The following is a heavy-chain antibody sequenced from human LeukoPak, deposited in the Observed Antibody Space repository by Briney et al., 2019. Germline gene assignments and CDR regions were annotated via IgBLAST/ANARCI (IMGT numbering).Heavy chain of an antibody. CDR1: AISFSSYA. V-gene: IGHV3-23*01. J-gene: IGHJ3*02. CDR3: AKDPNGDYVGAFDS. CDR2: IHGSGSVT. Sequence: GGSLRLSCAASAISFSSYAMTWLRQAPGKGLEWVSGIHGSGSVTYYADSVKGRFTISRDNSKKTLYLQMNSLRVDDTAVYYCAKDPNGDYVGAFDSWGQGTIVTVS. D-gene: IGHD4-17*01.